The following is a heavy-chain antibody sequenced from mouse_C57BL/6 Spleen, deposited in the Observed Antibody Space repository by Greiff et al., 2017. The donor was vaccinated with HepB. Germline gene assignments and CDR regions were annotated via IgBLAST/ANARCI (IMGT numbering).Heavy chain of an antibody. CDR3: ARWDDGYPYYFDY. Sequence: QVQLQQPGAELVKPGASVKLSCKASGYTFTSYWMHWVKQRPGQGLEWIGMIHPNSGSTNYNEKFKSKATLTVDKSSSTAYMQLSSLTSEDSAVYYCARWDDGYPYYFDYWGQGTTLTVSS. J-gene: IGHJ2*01. V-gene: IGHV1-64*01. CDR2: IHPNSGST. D-gene: IGHD2-3*01. CDR1: GYTFTSYW.